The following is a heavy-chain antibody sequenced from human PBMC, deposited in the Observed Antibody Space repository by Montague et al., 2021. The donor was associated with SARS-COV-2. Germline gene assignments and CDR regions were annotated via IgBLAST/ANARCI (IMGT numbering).Heavy chain of an antibody. Sequence: SLRLSCAASGFTFSSYYMNWVRQAPGKGLEWVSSINGSSSYIYYADSVKGRFTISRDNAKNSLYLQMNSLRAEDTAVYYCARDLPSFFLGIAVAGPFDPWGQGTLVTVSS. J-gene: IGHJ5*02. CDR3: ARDLPSFFLGIAVAGPFDP. CDR1: GFTFSSYY. CDR2: INGSSSYI. V-gene: IGHV3-21*01. D-gene: IGHD6-19*01.